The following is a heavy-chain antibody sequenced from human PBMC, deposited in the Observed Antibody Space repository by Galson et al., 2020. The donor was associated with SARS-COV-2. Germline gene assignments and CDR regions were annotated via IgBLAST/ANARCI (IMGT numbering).Heavy chain of an antibody. J-gene: IGHJ6*02. V-gene: IGHV1-18*04. CDR2: IKTYNGDT. D-gene: IGHD3-22*01. Sequence: ASVKVFCKASGYIFDDFGISWVRQAPGQGLEWMGWIKTYNGDTTYAQELQGRVTMTTDAHTSTVYMVLRSMNFDDTAVYFCAREYDPDGNDYYYLDVWGQGTLVTVSS. CDR3: AREYDPDGNDYYYLDV. CDR1: GYIFDDFG.